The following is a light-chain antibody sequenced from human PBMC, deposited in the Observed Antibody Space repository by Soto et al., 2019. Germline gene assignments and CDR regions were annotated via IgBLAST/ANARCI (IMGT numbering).Light chain of an antibody. J-gene: IGKJ1*01. CDR2: DAS. V-gene: IGKV1-5*01. CDR1: QSISSW. Sequence: DFQMIQSPTTLSASVGDRVTITCRASQSISSWLAWYQQKPGKAPKLLIYDASSLESGVPSRFSGSGSETEFTLTISSLQPDDFAIYYCQHYKSYPWTFCQGTKVDIK. CDR3: QHYKSYPWT.